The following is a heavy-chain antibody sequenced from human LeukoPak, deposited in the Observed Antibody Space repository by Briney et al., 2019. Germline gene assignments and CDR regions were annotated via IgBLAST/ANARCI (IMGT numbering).Heavy chain of an antibody. J-gene: IGHJ4*02. Sequence: GGSLRLSCAVSGITLSNYGMSWVRQAPGKGLEWVAGISDSGGNTKYADSVKGRFTISRDNPENTLFLHMNSLRAEDTAVYFCAERGVVIRVILVGFHKEAYYFDSWGQGALVTVSS. CDR2: ISDSGGNT. D-gene: IGHD3-22*01. CDR1: GITLSNYG. V-gene: IGHV3-23*01. CDR3: AERGVVIRVILVGFHKEAYYFDS.